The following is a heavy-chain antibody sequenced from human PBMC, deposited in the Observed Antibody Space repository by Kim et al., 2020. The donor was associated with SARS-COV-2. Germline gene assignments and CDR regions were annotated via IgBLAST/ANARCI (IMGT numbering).Heavy chain of an antibody. CDR1: GGTFSSYA. J-gene: IGHJ3*02. CDR3: ARGADCSGGSCYFDAFDI. CDR2: IIPIFGTA. Sequence: SSVKVSCKASGGTFSSYAISWVRQAPGQGLEWMGGIIPIFGTANYAQKFQGRVTITADKSTSTAYMELSSLRSEDTAGYYCARGADCSGGSCYFDAFDIWGQGTMVTVSS. V-gene: IGHV1-69*06. D-gene: IGHD2-15*01.